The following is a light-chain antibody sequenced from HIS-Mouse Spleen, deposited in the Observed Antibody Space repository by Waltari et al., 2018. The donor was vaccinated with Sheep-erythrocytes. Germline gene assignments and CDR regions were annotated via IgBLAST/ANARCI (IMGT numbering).Light chain of an antibody. Sequence: QSALTQPASVSGSPGQSITISCTGTSSDVGSYNLVSWYQQHPGKAPKLMIYGGSKRPSGVSTRFSGSKSGNTASLTISGLQAEDEADYSCCSYAGSSTPWVFGGGTKLTVL. CDR1: SSDVGSYNL. V-gene: IGLV2-23*01. J-gene: IGLJ3*02. CDR2: GGS. CDR3: CSYAGSSTPWV.